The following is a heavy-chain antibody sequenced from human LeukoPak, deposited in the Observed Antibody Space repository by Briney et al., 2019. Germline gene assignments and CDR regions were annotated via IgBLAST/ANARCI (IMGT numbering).Heavy chain of an antibody. D-gene: IGHD2-2*01. CDR1: GGSFSGYY. Sequence: SETLSLTCAVYGGSFSGYYWSWIRQPPGKGLEWIGEINHSGSTNYNPSLESRVTISVDTSKNQFSLKLSSVTAADTAVYYCAPTGVPAAAGYYYGMDVWGQGTTVTVSS. J-gene: IGHJ6*02. V-gene: IGHV4-34*01. CDR3: APTGVPAAAGYYYGMDV. CDR2: INHSGST.